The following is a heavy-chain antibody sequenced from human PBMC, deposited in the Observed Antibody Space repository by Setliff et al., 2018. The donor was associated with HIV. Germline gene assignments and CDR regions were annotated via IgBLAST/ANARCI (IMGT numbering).Heavy chain of an antibody. J-gene: IGHJ5*01. CDR1: GRSLSIYF. Sequence: SETLSLTCAVYGRSLSIYFWTWIRQSPGKGLEWIGEIDHGGSPTYNPSFKSRVSISLDTANKQFSLTLNSLTAADSALYFCAGGFPKYNFRLFDSWGQGTQVTVSS. V-gene: IGHV4-34*01. CDR3: AGGFPKYNFRLFDS. CDR2: IDHGGSP. D-gene: IGHD1-1*01.